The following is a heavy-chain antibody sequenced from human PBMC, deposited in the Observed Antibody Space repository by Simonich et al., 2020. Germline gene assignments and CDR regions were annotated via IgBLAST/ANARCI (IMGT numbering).Heavy chain of an antibody. V-gene: IGHV4-38-2*02. Sequence: QVQLQESGPGLVKPSENLSLTCSVSGYSISSGYSWGWIRQPPGKGLGWIWSIYHIGSTYSNPSLKSRVTISVDPSKNQFSLKLSSVTAADTAVYYCARVGYSNYYYYGMDVWGQGTTVTVSS. CDR3: ARVGYSNYYYYGMDV. CDR2: IYHIGST. CDR1: GYSISSGYS. D-gene: IGHD6-13*01. J-gene: IGHJ6*02.